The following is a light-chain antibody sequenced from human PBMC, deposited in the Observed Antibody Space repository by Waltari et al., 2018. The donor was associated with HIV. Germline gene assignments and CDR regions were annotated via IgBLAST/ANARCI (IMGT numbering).Light chain of an antibody. CDR2: QDD. CDR3: QAWDTTTMI. Sequence: SYELTQPPSVSVSPGQTASIPCPWEKLRDKYACWYQQKPGQSPVLDMYQDDRRPSGIPERFSGSSSANTATLTISGTQAMDEADYYCQAWDTTTMIIGGGTKLTVL. CDR1: KLRDKY. V-gene: IGLV3-1*01. J-gene: IGLJ2*01.